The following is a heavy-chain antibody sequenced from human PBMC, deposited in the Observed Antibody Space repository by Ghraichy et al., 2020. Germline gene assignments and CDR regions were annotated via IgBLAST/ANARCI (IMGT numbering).Heavy chain of an antibody. CDR2: IYYSGST. CDR1: GGSISSYY. Sequence: SETLSLTCTVSGGSISSYYWSWIRQPPGKGLEWIGYIYYSGSTNYNPSLKSRVTISVDTSKNQFSLKLSSATAADTAVYYCARRGVGYCSGGSCYHFDYWGQGTLVTVSS. CDR3: ARRGVGYCSGGSCYHFDY. D-gene: IGHD2-15*01. J-gene: IGHJ4*02. V-gene: IGHV4-59*08.